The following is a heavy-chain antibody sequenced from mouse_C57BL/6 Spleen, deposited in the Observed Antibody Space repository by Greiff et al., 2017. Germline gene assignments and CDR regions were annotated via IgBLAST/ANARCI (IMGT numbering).Heavy chain of an antibody. J-gene: IGHJ4*01. D-gene: IGHD1-1*01. CDR2: IYPGSGST. CDR1: GYTFTSYW. V-gene: IGHV1-55*01. CDR3: ARRGDYYGSSPAMDY. Sequence: QVQLKQPGAELVKPGASVKMSCKASGYTFTSYWITWVKQRPGQGLEWIGDIYPGSGSTNYNEKFKSKAKLTVDTSSSTAYMQLSSLTSEDSAVYYCARRGDYYGSSPAMDYWGQGTSVTVSS.